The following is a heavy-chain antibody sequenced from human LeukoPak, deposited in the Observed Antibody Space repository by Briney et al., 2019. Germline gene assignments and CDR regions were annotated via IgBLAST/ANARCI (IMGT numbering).Heavy chain of an antibody. Sequence: AASVKVSCKTSGYTFSNYGVSWVRQAPGQGLEWMGWISGYNDNTNYAEKFQGRVTMTTDTSTNTAYMGLRSLTSDDTAVYYCARGITVARVWYYFDYWGQGTLVTVSS. CDR1: GYTFSNYG. V-gene: IGHV1-18*01. CDR3: ARGITVARVWYYFDY. J-gene: IGHJ4*02. D-gene: IGHD3-10*01. CDR2: ISGYNDNT.